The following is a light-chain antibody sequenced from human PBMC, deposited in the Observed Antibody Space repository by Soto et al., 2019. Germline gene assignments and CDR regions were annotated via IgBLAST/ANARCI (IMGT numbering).Light chain of an antibody. V-gene: IGLV2-8*01. CDR3: SSLKV. CDR1: SSDVGGDNY. Sequence: QSALTQPPSASGSPGQSVTISCTGTSSDVGGDNYVSWYQQHPGKAPKLMIYEVTKRPSGVPDRFSGSKSGNTASLTVSGLQVEDEADYYCSSLKVFGGGTKLTV. J-gene: IGLJ2*01. CDR2: EVT.